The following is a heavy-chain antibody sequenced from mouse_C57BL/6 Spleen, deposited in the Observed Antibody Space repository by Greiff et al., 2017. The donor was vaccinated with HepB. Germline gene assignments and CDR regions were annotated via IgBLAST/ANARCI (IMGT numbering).Heavy chain of an antibody. V-gene: IGHV1-50*01. CDR1: GYTFTSYW. Sequence: QVQLQQPGAELVKPGASVKLSCKASGYTFTSYWMQWVKQRPGQGLEWIGEIDPSDSYTNYNQKFKGKATLTVDTSSSTAYMQLSSLTSEDSAVYYCARESNRAWFAYWGQGTLVTVSA. CDR2: IDPSDSYT. D-gene: IGHD2-5*01. CDR3: ARESNRAWFAY. J-gene: IGHJ3*01.